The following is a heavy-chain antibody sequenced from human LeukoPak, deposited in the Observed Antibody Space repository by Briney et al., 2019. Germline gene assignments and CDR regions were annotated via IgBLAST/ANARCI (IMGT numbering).Heavy chain of an antibody. J-gene: IGHJ4*02. CDR2: IYYSGST. CDR3: ARVAVAGTWFDY. Sequence: PSETLSLTCTVSGGSISSSSYYWGWIRQPPGKGLEWIGSIYYSGSTYYNPSLKSRVTISVDTSKNQFSLKLSSVTAADTAVYYCARVAVAGTWFDYWGQGTLVTVSP. V-gene: IGHV4-39*01. D-gene: IGHD6-19*01. CDR1: GGSISSSSYY.